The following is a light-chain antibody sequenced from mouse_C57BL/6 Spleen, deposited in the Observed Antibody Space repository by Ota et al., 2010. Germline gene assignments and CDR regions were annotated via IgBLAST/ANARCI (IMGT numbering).Light chain of an antibody. CDR3: LQYDEFPYT. Sequence: SSMYASLGERVTVTCKASQDINSYLSWFQXKPGNSPKTLIFRCKQIGRWGPVQGSVAVDLGKDYSLTISSLEYEDMGIYYCLQYDEFPYTFGGGTKLEIK. CDR1: QDINSY. CDR2: RCK. V-gene: IGKV14-111*01. J-gene: IGKJ2*01.